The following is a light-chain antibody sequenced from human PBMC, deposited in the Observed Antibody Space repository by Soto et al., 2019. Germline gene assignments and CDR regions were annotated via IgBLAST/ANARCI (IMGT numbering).Light chain of an antibody. CDR2: KAS. V-gene: IGKV1-5*03. Sequence: DIQMTQSASTLSASVGDRVTITCRASQSINSWLAWYQQKPGKAPKLLIYKASILESGVPSRFSGSGSGTEFTLTINSLQPDDFATYYCQEYDDYLFTFGQGTNLEIK. CDR1: QSINSW. CDR3: QEYDDYLFT. J-gene: IGKJ2*01.